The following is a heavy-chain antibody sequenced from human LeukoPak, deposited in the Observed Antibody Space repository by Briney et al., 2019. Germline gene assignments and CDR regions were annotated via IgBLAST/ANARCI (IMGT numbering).Heavy chain of an antibody. J-gene: IGHJ4*02. CDR1: GFTFSSYA. CDR3: ARDKWGSGSYFHYFDY. D-gene: IGHD1-26*01. V-gene: IGHV3-30*04. CDR2: ISYDGSNK. Sequence: PGGSLRLSCAASGFTFSSYAMHWVRQAPGKGLEWVAVISYDGSNKYYADSVKGRFTISRDNSKNTLYLQMNSLRAEDTAVYYCARDKWGSGSYFHYFDYWGQGTLVTVSS.